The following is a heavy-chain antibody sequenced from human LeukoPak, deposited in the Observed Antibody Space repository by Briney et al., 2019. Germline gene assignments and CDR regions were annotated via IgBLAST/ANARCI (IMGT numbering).Heavy chain of an antibody. V-gene: IGHV1-8*02. CDR1: GGTFSSYA. CDR2: MNPNSGNT. CDR3: ARGPVEAVFGVSTED. D-gene: IGHD3-10*02. Sequence: GASVKASCKASGGTFSSYAINWVRQATGQGLEWMGWMNPNSGNTGYAQKFQGRVSMTRDTSISTAYMELSSLRSEDTAVYYCARGPVEAVFGVSTEDWGQGTTVTVSS. J-gene: IGHJ6*02.